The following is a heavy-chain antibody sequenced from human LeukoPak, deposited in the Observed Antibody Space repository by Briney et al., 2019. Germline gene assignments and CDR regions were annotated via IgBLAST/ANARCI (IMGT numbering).Heavy chain of an antibody. J-gene: IGHJ3*02. Sequence: GASVKVSCKTSGYTFTGYYIQWVRQAPGQGLEWMGWINTNTGNPTYAQGFTGRFVFSLDTSVSTAYLQISSLKAEDTAVYYCARSYSSSWLDDAFDIWGQGTMVTVSS. CDR1: GYTFTGYY. D-gene: IGHD6-13*01. CDR3: ARSYSSSWLDDAFDI. CDR2: INTNTGNP. V-gene: IGHV7-4-1*02.